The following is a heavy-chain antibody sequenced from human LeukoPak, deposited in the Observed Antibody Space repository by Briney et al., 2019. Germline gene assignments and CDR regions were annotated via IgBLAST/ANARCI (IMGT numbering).Heavy chain of an antibody. J-gene: IGHJ3*02. Sequence: GGSLRLSCAASGFTFSSYAMHWVRQAPGKGLEWVAVISYDGSNKYYADSVKGRFTISRDNSKNTLYQQMNSLRAEDTAVYYCASSIMCLAAGTCDFDIWGQGTMVTVSS. CDR3: ASSIMCLAAGTCDFDI. CDR2: ISYDGSNK. D-gene: IGHD6-13*01. V-gene: IGHV3-30-3*01. CDR1: GFTFSSYA.